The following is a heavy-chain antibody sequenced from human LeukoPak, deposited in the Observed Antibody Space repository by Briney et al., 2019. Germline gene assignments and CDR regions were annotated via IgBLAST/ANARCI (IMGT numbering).Heavy chain of an antibody. D-gene: IGHD2-2*01. CDR2: IYHSGST. V-gene: IGHV4-30-2*01. CDR1: GGSISSGGYY. CDR3: ARSCSSTSCSWYYYYGMDV. Sequence: PSQTLSLTCTVSGGSISSGGYYWSWIRQPPGKGLEWIGYIYHSGSTNYNPSLKSRVTISVDTSKNQFSLKLSSVTAADTAVYYCARSCSSTSCSWYYYYGMDVWGQGTTVTVSS. J-gene: IGHJ6*02.